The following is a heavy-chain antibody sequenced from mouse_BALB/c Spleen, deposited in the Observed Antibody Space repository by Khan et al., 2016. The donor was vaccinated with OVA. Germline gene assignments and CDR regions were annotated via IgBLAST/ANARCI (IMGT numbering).Heavy chain of an antibody. CDR1: GYTFTSYY. J-gene: IGHJ3*01. CDR2: INPSNGGT. V-gene: IGHV1S81*02. D-gene: IGHD1-1*01. Sequence: QVQLQQSGAELVKPGASVKLSCKASGYTFTSYYMYWVKQRPGQGLEWIGEINPSNGGTNVNEKFKNKATLTVDKSSSTAYMELSSLASEDSAVYYCTRGGYGSPFAYWGQGTLDTVSA. CDR3: TRGGYGSPFAY.